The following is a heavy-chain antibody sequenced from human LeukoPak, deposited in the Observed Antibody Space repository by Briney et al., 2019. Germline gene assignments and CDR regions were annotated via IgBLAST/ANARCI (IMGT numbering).Heavy chain of an antibody. CDR2: INQDGSEK. J-gene: IGHJ4*02. Sequence: GGSLRLSCAASGFTFSSFWMSWVRQAPGKGLEWVANINQDGSEKYYVDSVKGRFTISRDNAKNSLFLQMNSLRAEDTAVYYCARDLVGYISSLYYWGQGALVTVSS. CDR1: GFTFSSFW. CDR3: ARDLVGYISSLYY. V-gene: IGHV3-7*01. D-gene: IGHD1-26*01.